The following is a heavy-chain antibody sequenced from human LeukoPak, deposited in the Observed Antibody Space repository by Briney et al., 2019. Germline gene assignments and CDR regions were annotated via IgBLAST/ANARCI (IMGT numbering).Heavy chain of an antibody. CDR1: GGSISSYY. CDR2: VYYSGST. V-gene: IGHV4-59*08. J-gene: IGHJ4*02. Sequence: PSETLSLTCTVSGGSISSYYWSWIRQPSGKGLEWIGYVYYSGSTNYNPSLMSRVTISVDTSKNQFSLKLSSVTAADTAVYYCASTMITFGGVMAFYFDFWGQGTLVTVSS. D-gene: IGHD3-16*01. CDR3: ASTMITFGGVMAFYFDF.